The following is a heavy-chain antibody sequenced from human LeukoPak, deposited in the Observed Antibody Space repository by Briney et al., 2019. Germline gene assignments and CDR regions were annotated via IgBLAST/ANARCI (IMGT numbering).Heavy chain of an antibody. CDR1: GYTFTSYG. CDR2: ISAYNGNT. D-gene: IGHD5-18*01. Sequence: ASVKVSCKASGYTFTSYGISWVRQVPGQGVEWMGWISAYNGNTNYAQKLQGRVTMTTDTSTSTAYMELRSLRSDDTAVYYCARTPGGYSYGLYDYWGQGTLVTVSS. CDR3: ARTPGGYSYGLYDY. V-gene: IGHV1-18*01. J-gene: IGHJ4*02.